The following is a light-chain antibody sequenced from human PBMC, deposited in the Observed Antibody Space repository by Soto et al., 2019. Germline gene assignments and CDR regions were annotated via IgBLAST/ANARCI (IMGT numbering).Light chain of an antibody. Sequence: IHMTQSPSTLSATAGDRVTITCRASQSISSWLAWYQHTPGKAPKLLIYDASNLDSGVPSRFSGSGSGTEFSLTISNLQPDDCATYYCQQYENYWTFGQGTKVDIK. CDR1: QSISSW. CDR3: QQYENYWT. CDR2: DAS. J-gene: IGKJ1*01. V-gene: IGKV1-5*01.